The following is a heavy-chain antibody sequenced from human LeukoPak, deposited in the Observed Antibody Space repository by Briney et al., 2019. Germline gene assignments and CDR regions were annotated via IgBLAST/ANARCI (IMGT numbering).Heavy chain of an antibody. CDR2: IWYDGSNK. CDR1: GFTFSSYG. CDR3: ARDQETSSSSALDY. J-gene: IGHJ4*02. V-gene: IGHV3-33*01. Sequence: PGGSLRLSCAASGFTFSSYGMHWVRQAPGEGLEWVAVIWYDGSNKYYADSVKGRFTISRDNSKNTLYLQMNSLRAEDTAVYYCARDQETSSSSALDYWGQGTLVTVSS. D-gene: IGHD6-6*01.